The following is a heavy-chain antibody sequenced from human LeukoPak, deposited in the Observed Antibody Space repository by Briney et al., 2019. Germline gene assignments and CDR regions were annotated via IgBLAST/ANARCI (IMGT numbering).Heavy chain of an antibody. D-gene: IGHD2-15*01. Sequence: PSETLSLTCTVSGGSISSYYWSWIRQSPGKGLEWIGYIYYSGSTKYSPSLRSRVTISVDTSKNQFSLKLSSVTAADTAVYFCAYGGISSFDPWGQGTLVTVSS. CDR1: GGSISSYY. J-gene: IGHJ5*02. V-gene: IGHV4-59*01. CDR3: AYGGISSFDP. CDR2: IYYSGST.